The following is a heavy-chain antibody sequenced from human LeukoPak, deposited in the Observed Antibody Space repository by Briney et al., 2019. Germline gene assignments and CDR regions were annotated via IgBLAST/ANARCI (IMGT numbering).Heavy chain of an antibody. CDR1: GGSISRSSYY. Sequence: SETLSLTCTVSGGSISRSSYYWGWIRQPPGKGLEWIGSIYYSGSTYYNPSLKSRVTISVDTSKNQFSLKLSSVTATDTAVYYCARGRHDGGLSGYGFDIWGQGTTVTVSS. J-gene: IGHJ3*02. CDR2: IYYSGST. CDR3: ARGRHDGGLSGYGFDI. D-gene: IGHD3-16*02. V-gene: IGHV4-39*07.